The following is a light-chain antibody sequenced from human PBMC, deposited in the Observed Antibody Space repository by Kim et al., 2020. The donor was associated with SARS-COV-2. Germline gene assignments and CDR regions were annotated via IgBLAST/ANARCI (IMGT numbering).Light chain of an antibody. Sequence: SVSPGQTASITCSGDRWGNKYVCWYQQKPGRSPVVVIYQDTQRPSGIPERFSGSNSGNTATLTISGTQAMDEADYYCQAWDSTTTVFGGGTQLTVL. V-gene: IGLV3-1*01. CDR3: QAWDSTTTV. CDR1: RWGNKY. CDR2: QDT. J-gene: IGLJ2*01.